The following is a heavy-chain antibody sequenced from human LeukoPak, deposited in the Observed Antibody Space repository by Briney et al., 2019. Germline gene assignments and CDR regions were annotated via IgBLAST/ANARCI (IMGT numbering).Heavy chain of an antibody. CDR1: GFTFSSYA. CDR3: ARSSGSYIFDY. D-gene: IGHD3-10*01. Sequence: RTGGSLRLSCAASGFTFSSYAMHWVRQAPGKGLEWVAVISYDGSNKYYADSVKGRFTISRDNSKNTLYLQMNSLRAEDTAVYYCARSSGSYIFDYWGQGTLVTVSS. V-gene: IGHV3-30*04. J-gene: IGHJ4*02. CDR2: ISYDGSNK.